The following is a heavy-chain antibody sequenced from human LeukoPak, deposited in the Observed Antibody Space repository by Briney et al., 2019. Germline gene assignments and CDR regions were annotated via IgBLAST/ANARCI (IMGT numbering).Heavy chain of an antibody. V-gene: IGHV1-8*01. CDR1: GYTFTSYD. J-gene: IGHJ6*02. D-gene: IGHD1-7*01. Sequence: ASVKVSCKASGYTFTSYDINWVRQATGQGLEWMGWMNPNSGNTGYAQKFQGRVTMTRNTSISTAYMELSSPRSEDTAVYYCARGNWNYVGYYGMDVWGQGTTVTVSS. CDR2: MNPNSGNT. CDR3: ARGNWNYVGYYGMDV.